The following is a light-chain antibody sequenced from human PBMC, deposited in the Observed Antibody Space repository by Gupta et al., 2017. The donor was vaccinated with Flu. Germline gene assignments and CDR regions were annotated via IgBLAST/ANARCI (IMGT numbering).Light chain of an antibody. Sequence: QPPSASGSPVQSVTISCTGPSSDAGGYNYVSWYQQHPGKAPRLIIYEVNKRPSGVPDRFSGSKSGNTSSLTVAGLVAEEEADYYCCSYGGSKCFGGGTKLTVL. CDR3: CSYGGSKC. J-gene: IGLJ2*01. CDR1: SSDAGGYNY. V-gene: IGLV2-8*01. CDR2: EVN.